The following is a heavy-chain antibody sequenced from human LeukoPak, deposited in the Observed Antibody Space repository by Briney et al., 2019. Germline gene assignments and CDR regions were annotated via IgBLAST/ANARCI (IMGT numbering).Heavy chain of an antibody. J-gene: IGHJ4*02. Sequence: ASVKVSCKASGYTFTSYYMHWVRQAPGQGLEWMGRINPNSGGTNYAQKFRGRVTMTRDTSISTAYMELSRLKSDDTAVYYCASVTYYDSSGYYLGDYWGQGTLVTVSS. CDR1: GYTFTSYY. V-gene: IGHV1-2*06. CDR2: INPNSGGT. CDR3: ASVTYYDSSGYYLGDY. D-gene: IGHD3-22*01.